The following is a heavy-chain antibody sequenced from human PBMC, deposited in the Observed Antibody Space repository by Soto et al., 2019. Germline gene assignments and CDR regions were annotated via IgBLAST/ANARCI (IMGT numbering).Heavy chain of an antibody. V-gene: IGHV1-69*02. D-gene: IGHD3-10*01. CDR2: IIPILGIA. J-gene: IGHJ4*02. CDR1: GGTFSSYT. Sequence: ASVKVSCKASGGTFSSYTSSWVRQAPGQGLEWMGRIIPILGIANYAQKFQGRVTITADKSTSTAYMELSSLRSEDTAVYYCASNRVKSTMVRGVPPYDYWGQGTLVTVSS. CDR3: ASNRVKSTMVRGVPPYDY.